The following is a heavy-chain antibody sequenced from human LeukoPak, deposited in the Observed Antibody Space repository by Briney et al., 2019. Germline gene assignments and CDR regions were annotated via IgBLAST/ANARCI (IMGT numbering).Heavy chain of an antibody. V-gene: IGHV1-18*01. CDR1: GYTFTTYG. CDR3: ARDKGYSYDSGRGNGYDI. CDR2: ISGYSGDR. D-gene: IGHD5-18*01. J-gene: IGHJ3*02. Sequence: ASVKVSCKASGYTFTTYGVSWVRQAPGQGLEWMGWISGYSGDRNYAQKLQGRVTVTTDTSTSTAYMELRSLRSDDTAVYYCARDKGYSYDSGRGNGYDIWGQGTMVTVSS.